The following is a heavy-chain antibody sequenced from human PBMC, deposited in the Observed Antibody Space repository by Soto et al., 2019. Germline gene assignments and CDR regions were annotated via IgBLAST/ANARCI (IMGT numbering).Heavy chain of an antibody. CDR1: GGSVSSGSYY. CDR3: ARTELGYQLLFNYYCGMDV. J-gene: IGHJ6*02. Sequence: PSETLSLTCTVSGGSVSSGSYYWSWIRQPPGKGLEWIGYIYYSGSTNYNPSLKSRVTISVDTSKNQFSLKLSSVTAADTAVYYCARTELGYQLLFNYYCGMDVWGQGTTVTVSS. CDR2: IYYSGST. V-gene: IGHV4-61*01. D-gene: IGHD2-2*01.